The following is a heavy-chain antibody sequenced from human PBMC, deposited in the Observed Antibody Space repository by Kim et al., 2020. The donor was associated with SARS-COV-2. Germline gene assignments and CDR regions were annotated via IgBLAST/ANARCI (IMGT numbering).Heavy chain of an antibody. CDR3: ARRRGYFDWLGGYGMDV. V-gene: IGHV4-34*01. Sequence: SETLSLTCAVYGGSFSGYYWSWIRQPPGKGLEWIGEINHSGSTNYNPSLKSRVTISVDTSKNQFSLKLSSVTAADTAVYYCARRRGYFDWLGGYGMDVWGQGTTVTVSS. J-gene: IGHJ6*02. CDR1: GGSFSGYY. CDR2: INHSGST. D-gene: IGHD3-9*01.